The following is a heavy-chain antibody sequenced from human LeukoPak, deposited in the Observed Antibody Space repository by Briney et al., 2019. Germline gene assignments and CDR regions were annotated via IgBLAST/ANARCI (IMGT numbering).Heavy chain of an antibody. CDR2: INHSGST. J-gene: IGHJ4*02. Sequence: PSETLSLTCAVYGGSFSGYYWSWIRQPPGKGLGWIGEINHSGSTNYNPSLKSRVTISVDTSKNQFSLKLSSVTAADTAVYYCARGVDYWGQGTLVTVSS. V-gene: IGHV4-34*01. CDR1: GGSFSGYY. CDR3: ARGVDY.